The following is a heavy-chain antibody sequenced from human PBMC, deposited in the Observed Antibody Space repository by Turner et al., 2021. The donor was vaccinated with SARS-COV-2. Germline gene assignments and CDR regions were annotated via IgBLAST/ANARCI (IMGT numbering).Heavy chain of an antibody. J-gene: IGHJ6*02. V-gene: IGHV1-2*02. CDR3: ARDPRPDVRGNYGMDV. CDR2: IRANNGGT. CDR1: GYAFTAYY. Sequence: QVQLVQSGAEVKKPGASVKVSCKASGYAFTAYYIHWVRQAPGQGLEWMGWIRANNGGTSYAQKFRGRVTMTRDTSIDTVYMELTSLTSDDTAVYYCARDPRPDVRGNYGMDVWGQGTTVIVSS.